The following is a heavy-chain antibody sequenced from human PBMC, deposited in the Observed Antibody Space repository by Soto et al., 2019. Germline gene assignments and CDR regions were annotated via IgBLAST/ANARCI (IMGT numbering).Heavy chain of an antibody. CDR2: IIPQYHAA. Sequence: QVQLMQSGSEVRKPGSSVTVSCRASGGPLNAYVFSWVRQAPGKALEWMGGIIPQYHAADSAHKFQGRMKITAEDSSTSVFMELSGLASEDTAVYFCAGGSFDYSGSGTYYRFDSWGQGTVVTVSS. V-gene: IGHV1-69*01. CDR1: GGPLNAYV. J-gene: IGHJ4*02. D-gene: IGHD3-10*01. CDR3: AGGSFDYSGSGTYYRFDS.